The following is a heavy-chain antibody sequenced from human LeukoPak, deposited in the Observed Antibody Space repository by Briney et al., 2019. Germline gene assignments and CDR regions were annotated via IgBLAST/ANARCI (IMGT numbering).Heavy chain of an antibody. D-gene: IGHD3-10*01. CDR3: ARRVRGVNDAFDI. Sequence: SVKGRFTISRDNAKNSLYLQMNSLRAEDTAVYYCARRVRGVNDAFDIWGQGTMVTVSS. V-gene: IGHV3-11*06. J-gene: IGHJ3*02.